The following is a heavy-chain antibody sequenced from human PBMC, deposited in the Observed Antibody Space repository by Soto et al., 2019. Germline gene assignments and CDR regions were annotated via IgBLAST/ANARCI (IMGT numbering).Heavy chain of an antibody. CDR1: GFTFSSYA. CDR3: AKDGGYAYYDSSGYYFGY. J-gene: IGHJ4*02. V-gene: IGHV3-23*01. Sequence: EVQLLESGGGLVQPGGSLRLSCAASGFTFSSYAMSWVRQAPGKGLEWVSAISGSGGSTYYADSVTGRFTISRDNSKNTLYLQMNSLRAEDTAVYYCAKDGGYAYYDSSGYYFGYWGQGTLVTVSS. CDR2: ISGSGGST. D-gene: IGHD3-22*01.